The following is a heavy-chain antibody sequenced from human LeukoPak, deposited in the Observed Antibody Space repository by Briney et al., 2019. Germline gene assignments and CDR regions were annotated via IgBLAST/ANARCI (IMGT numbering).Heavy chain of an antibody. J-gene: IGHJ4*02. CDR2: GHHSERS. V-gene: IGHV4-59*12. CDR3: ARGPLRGVVITA. D-gene: IGHD3-3*01. Sequence: XPXKXLXWIAYGHHSERSNYNPSLKSRVTISVDTSKNQFSLKLSSVTAADTAVYYCARGPLRGVVITAWGQGTLVTVSS.